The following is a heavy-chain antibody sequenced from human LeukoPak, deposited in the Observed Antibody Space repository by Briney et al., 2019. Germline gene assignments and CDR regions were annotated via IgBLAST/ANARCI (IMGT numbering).Heavy chain of an antibody. CDR1: GFTSSSYA. J-gene: IGHJ4*02. CDR3: AKGATISAAGTLFVY. D-gene: IGHD6-13*01. V-gene: IGHV3-23*01. Sequence: GGSLRLSCVDSGFTSSSYAMSWVRQAPGGGLEWVSAISGNGGTTYYADSVKGRFTISRDNSKNTLYLQMNSLRAEDTAVFYCAKGATISAAGTLFVYWGKEPLFPASS. CDR2: ISGNGGTT.